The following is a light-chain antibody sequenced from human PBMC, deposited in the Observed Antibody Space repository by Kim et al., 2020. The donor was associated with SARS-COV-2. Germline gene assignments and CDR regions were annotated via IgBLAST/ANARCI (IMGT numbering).Light chain of an antibody. Sequence: DIVLTQSPGAPSLSPGEGATLSCRASQSVSSNHLAWYQQKPGQAPRVLIYGTSNRPAGIPDRFSGSGSGTDFTLTISRLEPEDFAVYYCQQYGSSPLVTFGPGTKVDIK. J-gene: IGKJ3*01. CDR1: QSVSSNH. CDR2: GTS. CDR3: QQYGSSPLVT. V-gene: IGKV3-20*01.